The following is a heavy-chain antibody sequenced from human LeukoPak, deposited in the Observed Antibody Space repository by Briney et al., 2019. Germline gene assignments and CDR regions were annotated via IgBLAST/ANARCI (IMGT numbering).Heavy chain of an antibody. V-gene: IGHV3-23*01. CDR3: ANALTLVRGVIAPLDY. CDR2: ISGSGDST. D-gene: IGHD3-10*01. J-gene: IGHJ4*02. CDR1: GFTFSSYA. Sequence: GGSLRLSCAASGFTFSSYAMSWVRQAPGKGLEWVSAISGSGDSTYYADSLKGRFTISRDNSKNTVYPQINSLRAEDTAVYRCANALTLVRGVIAPLDYWGQGTLVTVSS.